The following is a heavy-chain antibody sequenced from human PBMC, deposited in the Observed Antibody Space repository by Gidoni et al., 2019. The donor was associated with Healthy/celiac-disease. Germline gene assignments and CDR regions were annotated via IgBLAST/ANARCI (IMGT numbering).Heavy chain of an antibody. J-gene: IGHJ6*02. CDR2: ISVSGGST. V-gene: IGHV3-23*01. Sequence: EVQLLTSGGGLVQPGGSLSLSCAASGFTFTSHAMIWVRQAPGTGLEWVSDISVSGGSTYYAYSVKGWLTISRDNSKNTLYLQMNSLRAEDTAVYYCAKDECSGGSSYYYYGMDVWGQGTTVTVSS. CDR3: AKDECSGGSSYYYYGMDV. CDR1: GFTFTSHA. D-gene: IGHD2-15*01.